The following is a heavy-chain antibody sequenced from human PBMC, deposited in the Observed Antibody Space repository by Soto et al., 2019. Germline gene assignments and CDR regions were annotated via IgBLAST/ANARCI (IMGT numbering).Heavy chain of an antibody. CDR1: GGSISSSNW. V-gene: IGHV4-4*02. CDR3: ARVAYYGSGNSVSPYYFDY. CDR2: IYYSGST. J-gene: IGHJ4*02. D-gene: IGHD3-10*01. Sequence: SETLSLTCGVSGGSISSSNWWSWVRQPPGKGLEWIGDIYYSGSTTYNPSLKSRVTISVDKSKNQFSLKLSSVTAADTAVYYCARVAYYGSGNSVSPYYFDYWGQGTLVTVSS.